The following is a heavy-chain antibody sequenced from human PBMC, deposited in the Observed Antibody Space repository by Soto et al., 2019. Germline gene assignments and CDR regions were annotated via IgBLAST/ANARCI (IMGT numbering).Heavy chain of an antibody. CDR2: IYYSGST. Sequence: SETLSLTCTVSGGSISSGGYYWSWIRQHPGKGLEWIGYIYYSGSTYYNPSLKSRVTISVDTSKNQFSLKLSSVTAADTAVYYCARLVPAARSYYDGMDVWGQGTTVTVSS. CDR1: GGSISSGGYY. J-gene: IGHJ6*02. V-gene: IGHV4-31*03. CDR3: ARLVPAARSYYDGMDV. D-gene: IGHD2-15*01.